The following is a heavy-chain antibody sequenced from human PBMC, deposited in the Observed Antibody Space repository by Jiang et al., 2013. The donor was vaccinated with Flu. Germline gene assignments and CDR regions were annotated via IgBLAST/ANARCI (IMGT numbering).Heavy chain of an antibody. CDR3: ARSGGEGYSYGYYFDY. V-gene: IGHV4-59*01. CDR2: IYYSGST. D-gene: IGHD5-18*01. Sequence: LLKPSETLSLTCTVSGGSISSYYWSWIRQPPGKGLEWIGYIYYSGSTNYNPSLKSRVTISVDTSKNQFSLKLSSVTAADTAVYYCARSGGEGYSYGYYFDYWGQGTLVTVSS. CDR1: GGSISSYY. J-gene: IGHJ4*02.